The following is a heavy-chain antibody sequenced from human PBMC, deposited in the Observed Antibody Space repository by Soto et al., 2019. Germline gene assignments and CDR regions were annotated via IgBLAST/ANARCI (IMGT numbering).Heavy chain of an antibody. Sequence: WGSPRLSRSASWFTFHSYCLHRVPQAPRKGVEWVAVISYDGSNKYYADSVKGRFTISRDNSKNTLYLQMNSLRAEDTAVYYCAALRFLEWLSRQNYYYYYMDVWGKGTTVTVSS. J-gene: IGHJ6*03. CDR1: WFTFHSYC. V-gene: IGHV3-30*03. CDR3: AALRFLEWLSRQNYYYYYMDV. CDR2: ISYDGSNK. D-gene: IGHD3-3*01.